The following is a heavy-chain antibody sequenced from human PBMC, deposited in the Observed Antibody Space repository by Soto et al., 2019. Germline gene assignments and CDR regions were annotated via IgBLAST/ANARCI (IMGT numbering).Heavy chain of an antibody. CDR3: ARHDSSSSLYNCFDY. CDR1: GGSISSSSYS. D-gene: IGHD6-6*01. CDR2: IYYPGST. Sequence: QLQLQESGPGLEKPSETLSLTCTVSGGSISSSSYSWGWLRQPPGKGLEWIGSIYYPGSTSYNPSLKSRVTISLDLTKNQFSLNWSSVPAADTAVYYCARHDSSSSLYNCFDYWGQGTLVTVSS. V-gene: IGHV4-39*01. J-gene: IGHJ4*02.